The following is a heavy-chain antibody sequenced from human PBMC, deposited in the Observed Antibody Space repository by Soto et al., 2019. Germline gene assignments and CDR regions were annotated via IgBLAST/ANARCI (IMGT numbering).Heavy chain of an antibody. D-gene: IGHD4-17*01. J-gene: IGHJ5*02. CDR1: GFTFTSYA. V-gene: IGHV3-23*01. CDR2: IGGSGGAT. Sequence: GGSLRLSCAASGFTFTSYAMVWVRQAPGKGLEWVSTIGGSGGATYYADSVKGRFTVSRDNSNNTLYLQMSSLRAGDTAIYYCAKSRSGPGPHSLRTWGQGTLVTVSS. CDR3: AKSRSGPGPHSLRT.